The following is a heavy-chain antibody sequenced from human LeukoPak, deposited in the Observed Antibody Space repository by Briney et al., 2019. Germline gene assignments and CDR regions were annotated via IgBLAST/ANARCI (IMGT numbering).Heavy chain of an antibody. D-gene: IGHD1/OR15-1a*01. CDR1: GFTFSSYE. V-gene: IGHV3-48*03. Sequence: PGGSLRLSCAASGFTFSSYEMNWVSQAPGKGLEWVSYIASSVNTIYYADSVKGRFTISRDNAKNSLYLQMNSLRAEDTAVYYCARENTEDAFDIWGQGTMVTVSS. J-gene: IGHJ3*02. CDR3: ARENTEDAFDI. CDR2: IASSVNTI.